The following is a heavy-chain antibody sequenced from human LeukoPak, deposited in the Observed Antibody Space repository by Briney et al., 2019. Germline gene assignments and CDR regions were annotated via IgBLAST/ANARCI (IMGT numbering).Heavy chain of an antibody. Sequence: QPGGSPRLSCVASGFTFSNSWMHWVRQTPGKGLLWVSRINTDGTNTKYADSVKGRFTISRDNAKNTLYLQMNTLRAEDTAVYYCARDQTQTGPTTVDYWGQGTLVTVSS. CDR1: GFTFSNSW. D-gene: IGHD1-14*01. V-gene: IGHV3-74*03. CDR2: INTDGTNT. CDR3: ARDQTQTGPTTVDY. J-gene: IGHJ4*02.